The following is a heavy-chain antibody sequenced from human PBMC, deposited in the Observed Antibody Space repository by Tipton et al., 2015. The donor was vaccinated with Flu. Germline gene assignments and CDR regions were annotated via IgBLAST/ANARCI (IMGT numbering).Heavy chain of an antibody. CDR2: IYTSGST. D-gene: IGHD4-11*01. CDR1: GGSINSGSYY. J-gene: IGHJ5*02. Sequence: TLSLTCTVSGGSINSGSYYWSWIRQPAGKGLECIGRIYTSGSTDYNPSLKSRVTISVDTSKNHFSLKMKSVTATDMAVYYCARRDYSNYVSDPKSWFDPWGQGTLVAVSS. CDR3: ARRDYSNYVSDPKSWFDP. V-gene: IGHV4-61*02.